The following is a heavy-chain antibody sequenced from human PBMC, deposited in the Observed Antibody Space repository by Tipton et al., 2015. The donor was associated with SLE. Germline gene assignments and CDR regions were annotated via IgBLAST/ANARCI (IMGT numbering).Heavy chain of an antibody. CDR2: IYFSGRT. CDR1: DGSISGFY. J-gene: IGHJ3*02. D-gene: IGHD5-18*01. Sequence: TLSLTCTVSDGSISGFYWNWIRQPPGKGLEWIGYIYFSGRTAYHPSLKSRVAISVDTSKSQFSLKLRSVSAADTAMYYCARAGSRYGADAYDIWGQGTLVRVSS. CDR3: ARAGSRYGADAYDI. V-gene: IGHV4-59*13.